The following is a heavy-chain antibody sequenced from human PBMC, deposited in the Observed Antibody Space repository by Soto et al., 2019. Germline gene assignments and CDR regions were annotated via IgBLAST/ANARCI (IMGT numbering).Heavy chain of an antibody. Sequence: PSETLSLTCAVSGGSFTSNNWWALVRQPPGQVLEWIGEIYRTGSTTSNPSLKSRVTISLDKSENQFSLKVTSLTAAETAVYYCASRDPGTSVDYWGQGTLVTVSS. J-gene: IGHJ4*02. V-gene: IGHV4-4*02. CDR1: GGSFTSNNW. D-gene: IGHD1-7*01. CDR2: IYRTGST. CDR3: ASRDPGTSVDY.